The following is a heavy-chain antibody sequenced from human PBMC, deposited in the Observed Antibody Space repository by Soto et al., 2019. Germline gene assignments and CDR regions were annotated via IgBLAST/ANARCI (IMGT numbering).Heavy chain of an antibody. CDR3: AKDWVSNAPRGYDFWSGYSPALFDY. V-gene: IGHV1-69*13. CDR1: GGTFSSYA. CDR2: IIPIFGTA. Sequence: GASVKVSCKASGGTFSSYAISWVRQAPGQGLEWMGGIIPIFGTANYAQKFQGRVTITADESTSTAYMELSSLRAEDTAVYYCAKDWVSNAPRGYDFWSGYSPALFDYWGQGTLVTVSS. D-gene: IGHD3-3*01. J-gene: IGHJ4*02.